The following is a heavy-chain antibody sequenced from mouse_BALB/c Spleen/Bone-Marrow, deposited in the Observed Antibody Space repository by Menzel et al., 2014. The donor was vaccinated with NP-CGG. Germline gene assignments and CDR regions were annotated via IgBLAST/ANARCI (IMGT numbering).Heavy chain of an antibody. CDR1: GFTFXSYA. D-gene: IGHD1-1*02. V-gene: IGHV5-9-1*01. CDR2: ISSGGSYT. J-gene: IGHJ1*01. CDR3: ARGGGHDWYFDV. Sequence: EVMLVESGGGLVKPGGSLKLSCAASGFTFXSYAMSWVRQTPEKRLEWVATISSGGSYTYYPDSVKGRFTISRDNAKNTLYLQMSSLRSEDTAMYYCARGGGHDWYFDVWGAGTTVTVSS.